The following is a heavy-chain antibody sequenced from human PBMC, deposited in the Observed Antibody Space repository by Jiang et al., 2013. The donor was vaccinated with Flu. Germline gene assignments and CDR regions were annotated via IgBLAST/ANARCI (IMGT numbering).Heavy chain of an antibody. CDR2: IYYSGST. Sequence: GLVKPSETLSLTCSVSGGSISTYHWSWSGQPPGKGLECIGYIYYSGSTNYNPSLKSRVTISVDTSKNHLSLKLSSVTAADTAVYYCARLESGSPGRFDPWGQGTLVTVSS. CDR1: GGSISTYH. D-gene: IGHD1-26*01. V-gene: IGHV4-59*08. CDR3: ARLESGSPGRFDP. J-gene: IGHJ5*02.